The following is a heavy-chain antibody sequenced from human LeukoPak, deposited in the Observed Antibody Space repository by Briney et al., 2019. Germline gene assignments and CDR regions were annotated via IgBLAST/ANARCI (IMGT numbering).Heavy chain of an antibody. CDR2: ISAHNGNT. Sequence: ASVKVSCKASGYTFTNYGITWVRQAPGQGLEWMGWISAHNGNTNYAQKLQGRVTMTTDTSTSTAYMELRSLRSDDTAVYYCARREGYGDYLNWFDPWGQGTLVTVS. CDR1: GYTFTNYG. J-gene: IGHJ5*02. D-gene: IGHD4-17*01. V-gene: IGHV1-18*01. CDR3: ARREGYGDYLNWFDP.